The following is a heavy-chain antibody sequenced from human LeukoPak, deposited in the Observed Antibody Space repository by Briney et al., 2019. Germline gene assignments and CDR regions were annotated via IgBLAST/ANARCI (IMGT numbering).Heavy chain of an antibody. CDR1: GGSISSGSYY. D-gene: IGHD6-13*01. J-gene: IGHJ6*03. CDR2: IYTSGST. Sequence: SQTLSLTCTVSGGSISSGSYYWSWIRQPAGKGLEWIGRIYTSGSTNYNPSLKSRVTISADTSKNQFSLKLSSVTAADTAVYYCARDQMLVIAAANFFDYYYMDVWGKGTTVTVSS. CDR3: ARDQMLVIAAANFFDYYYMDV. V-gene: IGHV4-61*02.